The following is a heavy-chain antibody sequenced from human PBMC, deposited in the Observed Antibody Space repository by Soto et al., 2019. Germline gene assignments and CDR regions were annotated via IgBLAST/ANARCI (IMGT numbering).Heavy chain of an antibody. CDR3: ARDKYYYDSSGYYEPYDAFDI. Sequence: NPSETLSLTCTVSGGSISSSNYYWGWIRQPQGKDLEWIGTVYYSGSTYYNPSLKSRVTISVDTSKNQFSLKLSSVTAADTAVYYCARDKYYYDSSGYYEPYDAFDIWGQGTMVT. CDR1: GGSISSSNYY. CDR2: VYYSGST. V-gene: IGHV4-39*07. D-gene: IGHD3-22*01. J-gene: IGHJ3*02.